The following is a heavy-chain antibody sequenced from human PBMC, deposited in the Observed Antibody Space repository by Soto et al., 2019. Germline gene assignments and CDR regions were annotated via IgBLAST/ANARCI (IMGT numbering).Heavy chain of an antibody. CDR3: ARLSGDYYDSSGYYDY. V-gene: IGHV4-39*01. D-gene: IGHD3-22*01. CDR2: IYYSGST. Sequence: QLQLQESGPGLVKPSETLSLTCTVSGGSISSSSYYWGWIRQPPGKGLEWIGRIYYSGSTYYNPSLKSRVTIAVDTSKNQFSLKLSSVTAADTAVYYCARLSGDYYDSSGYYDYWGQGTLVTVSS. J-gene: IGHJ4*02. CDR1: GGSISSSSYY.